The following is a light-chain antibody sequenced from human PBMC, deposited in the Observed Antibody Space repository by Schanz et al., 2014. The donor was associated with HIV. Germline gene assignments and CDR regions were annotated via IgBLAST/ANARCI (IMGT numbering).Light chain of an antibody. J-gene: IGLJ3*02. CDR1: TGAVTSGYY. Sequence: QAVVTQEPSLTVSPGGTVTLTCGSSTGAVTSGYYPNWFQQKPGQAPRALIYSTNNKQSWTPARFSGSLLGGKAALTLSGVQAEDEAEYYCLLYYGGAWVFGGGTKLTVL. V-gene: IGLV7-43*01. CDR3: LLYYGGAWV. CDR2: STN.